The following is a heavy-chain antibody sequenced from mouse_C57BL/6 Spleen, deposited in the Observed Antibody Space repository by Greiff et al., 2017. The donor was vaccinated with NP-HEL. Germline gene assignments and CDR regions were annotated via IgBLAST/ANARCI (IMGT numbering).Heavy chain of an antibody. D-gene: IGHD2-4*01. V-gene: IGHV1-55*01. CDR3: ARGGYDYDGYFDV. CDR2: IYPGSGST. J-gene: IGHJ1*03. CDR1: GYTFTSYW. Sequence: QVQLKEPGAELVKPGASVKMSCKASGYTFTSYWITWVKQRPGQGLEWIGDIYPGSGSTNYNEKFKSKATLTVDTSSSTAYMQLSSLTSEDSAVYYCARGGYDYDGYFDVWGTGTTVTVSS.